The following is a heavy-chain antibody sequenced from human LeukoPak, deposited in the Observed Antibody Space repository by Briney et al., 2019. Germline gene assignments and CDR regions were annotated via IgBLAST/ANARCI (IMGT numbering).Heavy chain of an antibody. V-gene: IGHV1-69*13. CDR3: ASSSSSILPFDY. Sequence: SVKVSCKASGGTFSSYAISWVRQAPGQGLEWIGGIIPIFGTANYAQKFQGRVTITADESTSTAYMELSSLRSEDTAVYYCASSSSSILPFDYWGQGTLVTVSS. CDR2: IIPIFGTA. D-gene: IGHD6-13*01. J-gene: IGHJ4*02. CDR1: GGTFSSYA.